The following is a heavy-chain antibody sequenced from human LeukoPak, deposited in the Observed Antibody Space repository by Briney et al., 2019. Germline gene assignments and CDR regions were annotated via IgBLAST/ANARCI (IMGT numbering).Heavy chain of an antibody. J-gene: IGHJ3*02. V-gene: IGHV4-59*12. Sequence: SETLSLTCTVSGVSINTYSWSWVRQPPGKGLEWIGYMSYTGSTSYNPSLRSRVTISVDTSKNQFSLKLSSVTAADTAVYYCASELLRYFDWSPDAFDIWGQGTMVTVSS. D-gene: IGHD3-9*01. CDR1: GVSINTYS. CDR2: MSYTGST. CDR3: ASELLRYFDWSPDAFDI.